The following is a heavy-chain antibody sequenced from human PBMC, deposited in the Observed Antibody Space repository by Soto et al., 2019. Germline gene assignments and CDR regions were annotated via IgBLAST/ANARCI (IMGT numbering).Heavy chain of an antibody. V-gene: IGHV1-18*01. Sequence: GKGLEWMGWINVYNDNTKYSQKLQGRVSLTTDTSTRTAYMQLRSLRSDDTAIYYCARDGFYAGLGVHSYGYSQTRYSGRDVWGQGTTVTVS. CDR3: ARDGFYAGLGVHSYGYSQTRYSGRDV. CDR2: INVYNDNT. J-gene: IGHJ6*02. D-gene: IGHD5-18*01.